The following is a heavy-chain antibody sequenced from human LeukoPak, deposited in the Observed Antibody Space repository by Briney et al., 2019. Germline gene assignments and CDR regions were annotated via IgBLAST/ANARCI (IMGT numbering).Heavy chain of an antibody. J-gene: IGHJ4*02. CDR1: GFTFTTYW. D-gene: IGHD3-10*01. CDR2: INQDGTEK. CDR3: VKVAKYYYGSETYYFFEH. V-gene: IGHV3-7*01. Sequence: GGSLRLSCAASGFTFTTYWMAWVRQFPGKGLEWVANINQDGTEKYSVDSVKGRFTISRDNVKNSLYLQMNSLRVEDTAIYYCVKVAKYYYGSETYYFFEHWGQGTPVTASS.